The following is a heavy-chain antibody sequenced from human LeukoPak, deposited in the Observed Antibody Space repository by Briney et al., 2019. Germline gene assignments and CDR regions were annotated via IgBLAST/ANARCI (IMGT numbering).Heavy chain of an antibody. D-gene: IGHD5-18*01. V-gene: IGHV4-34*01. J-gene: IGHJ4*02. Sequence: SETLSLTCAVYGGSFSGYYWSWIRQPPGKGLEWIGEINHSGSTNYNPSLKSRVTISVDTSKNQFSLKLSSVTAAGTAVYYCARGRRSGYSYGSGLGYWGQGTLVTVSS. CDR1: GGSFSGYY. CDR3: ARGRRSGYSYGSGLGY. CDR2: INHSGST.